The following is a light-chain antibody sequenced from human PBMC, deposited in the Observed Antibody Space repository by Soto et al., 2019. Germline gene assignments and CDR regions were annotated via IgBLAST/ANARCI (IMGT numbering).Light chain of an antibody. CDR2: GAS. CDR3: QQDGSSPMYT. Sequence: EIALTQSPGTLSLSPGERATPSCRASQSVSSSYLAWYQQKPGQAPRLLIYGASSRATGIPDRFSGSGSGTDFTLTSSRLEPEDFAAYYCQQDGSSPMYTFGQGTKLEIK. CDR1: QSVSSSY. J-gene: IGKJ2*01. V-gene: IGKV3-20*01.